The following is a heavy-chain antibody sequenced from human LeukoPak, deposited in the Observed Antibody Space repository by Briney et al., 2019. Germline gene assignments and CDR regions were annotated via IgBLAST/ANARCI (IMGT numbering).Heavy chain of an antibody. CDR1: GFTFSSYA. CDR3: AKDQTTIAAAGTSTGLDY. Sequence: HPGGSLRLSCAASGFTFSSYARSWVRQAPGKGLEWVSAISGSGGSTYYADSVKGRFTISRDNSKNTLYLQMNSLRAEDTAVYYCAKDQTTIAAAGTSTGLDYWGQGTLVTVSS. CDR2: ISGSGGST. V-gene: IGHV3-23*01. D-gene: IGHD6-13*01. J-gene: IGHJ4*02.